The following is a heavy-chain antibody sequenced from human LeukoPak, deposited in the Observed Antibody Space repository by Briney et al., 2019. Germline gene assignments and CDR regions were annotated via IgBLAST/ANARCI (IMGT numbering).Heavy chain of an antibody. Sequence: GGSLRLSCAASGFTFSSHWMHWVRQAPGKGLVWVSRINSDGSSTSYADSVKGRFTISRDNAKNTLYLQMNSLRAEDTAVYHCARIFGPEGGSYWGQGTLVTVSS. J-gene: IGHJ4*02. CDR1: GFTFSSHW. CDR3: ARIFGPEGGSY. CDR2: INSDGSST. V-gene: IGHV3-74*01. D-gene: IGHD3-3*01.